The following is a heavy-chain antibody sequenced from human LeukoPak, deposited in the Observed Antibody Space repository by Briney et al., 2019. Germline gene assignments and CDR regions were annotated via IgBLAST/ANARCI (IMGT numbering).Heavy chain of an antibody. Sequence: SETLSLTCTVSGGSISSSSYYWGWIRQPPGKGLEWIGSIYYSGSTYYNPSLKSRVTISVDTSKNQFSLKLSSVTAADTAVYYCARLPQIYSSGSHPWGQGTLVTVSS. D-gene: IGHD6-19*01. CDR3: ARLPQIYSSGSHP. V-gene: IGHV4-39*07. J-gene: IGHJ5*02. CDR2: IYYSGST. CDR1: GGSISSSSYY.